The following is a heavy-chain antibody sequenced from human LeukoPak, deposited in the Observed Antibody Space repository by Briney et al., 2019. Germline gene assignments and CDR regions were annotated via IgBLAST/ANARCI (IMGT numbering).Heavy chain of an antibody. CDR1: GYTFSGYY. Sequence: ASVKVSCKASGYTFSGYYIHWVRQAPGQGPEWMGWINPNSGGTNYAQKFQGRVTMTRDTSISTAYMELSRLRSDDTAVYYCARVEQWLANFDFWGQGTLVTVSS. J-gene: IGHJ4*02. CDR3: ARVEQWLANFDF. V-gene: IGHV1-2*02. CDR2: INPNSGGT. D-gene: IGHD6-19*01.